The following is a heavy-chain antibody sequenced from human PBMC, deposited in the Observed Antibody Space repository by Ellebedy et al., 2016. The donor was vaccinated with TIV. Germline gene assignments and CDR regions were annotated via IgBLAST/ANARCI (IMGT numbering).Heavy chain of an antibody. Sequence: GGSLRLXCAASGFTFSSYGMHWVRQAPGKGLEWVAVISYDGSNKYYADSVKGRFTISRDNSKNTLYLQMNSLRAEDTAVYYCAKDRRKIVATIPADWYFDLWGRGTLVTVSS. CDR1: GFTFSSYG. CDR3: AKDRRKIVATIPADWYFDL. J-gene: IGHJ2*01. D-gene: IGHD5-12*01. CDR2: ISYDGSNK. V-gene: IGHV3-30*18.